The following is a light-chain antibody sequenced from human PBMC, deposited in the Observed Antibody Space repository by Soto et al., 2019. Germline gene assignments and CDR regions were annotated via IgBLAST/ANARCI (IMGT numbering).Light chain of an antibody. CDR3: QQYVSWPWA. CDR2: GAS. V-gene: IGKV3-20*01. CDR1: KSSGSNIF. J-gene: IGKJ1*01. Sequence: PETLSVSPGDTATLSRRAIKSSGSNIFLAWYQQKAGQAPRLLIYGASSRATGIPDRFSGSGSGTDFTLTINRLQSEDFAVYYCQQYVSWPWAFGQGTKVDNK.